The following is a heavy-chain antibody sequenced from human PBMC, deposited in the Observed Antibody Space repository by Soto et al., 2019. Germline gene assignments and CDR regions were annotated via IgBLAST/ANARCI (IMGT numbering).Heavy chain of an antibody. CDR1: GFTFRSYW. Sequence: PGGSLRLSCAASGFTFRSYWMHWVRQAPGKGLVWVSRINGDGSTTNYADSVKGRFTISRDNAKNTLYVQMNSLRTEDTALYYCAKAGDGYNLDYWGQGTLVTVSS. D-gene: IGHD5-12*01. CDR2: INGDGSTT. CDR3: AKAGDGYNLDY. V-gene: IGHV3-74*01. J-gene: IGHJ4*02.